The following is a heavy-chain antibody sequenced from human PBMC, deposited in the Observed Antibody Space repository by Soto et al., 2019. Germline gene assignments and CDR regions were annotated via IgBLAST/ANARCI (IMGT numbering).Heavy chain of an antibody. V-gene: IGHV1-2*02. D-gene: IGHD4-17*01. J-gene: IGHJ4*02. CDR3: ARDPDYGDYWGYFFDS. CDR1: GYTFAAYY. Sequence: ASVKVSCKTSGYTFAAYYIHWIRQAPGQGLEWMGWINPTSGGTVYAQNFQNRVTMTRDTSISTAYMELRRLNSDDTAVYYCARDPDYGDYWGYFFDSWGQGTPVTVSS. CDR2: INPTSGGT.